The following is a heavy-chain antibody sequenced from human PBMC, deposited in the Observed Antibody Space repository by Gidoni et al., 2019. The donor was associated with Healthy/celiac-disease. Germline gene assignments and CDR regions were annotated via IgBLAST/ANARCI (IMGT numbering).Heavy chain of an antibody. CDR1: GFTFSTNA. CDR3: ARDLGYYGSGSYYFDY. D-gene: IGHD3-10*01. CDR2: LSYDGSNK. V-gene: IGHV3-30-3*01. J-gene: IGHJ4*02. Sequence: QVQLVESGAGVVQPGRSLRLSGAASGFTFSTNAMPWVRPAPGKGLEWVAVLSYDGSNKYYADSVKGRFTISRDNSKNTLYLQMNSLRAEDTAVYYCARDLGYYGSGSYYFDYWGQGTLVTVSS.